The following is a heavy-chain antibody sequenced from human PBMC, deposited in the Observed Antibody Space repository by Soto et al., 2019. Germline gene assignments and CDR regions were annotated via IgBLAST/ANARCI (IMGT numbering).Heavy chain of an antibody. Sequence: GGSLSLSCAASGFTFSSYAMSWVRQAPGKGLEWVSAISGSGGSTYYADSVKGRFTISRDNSKNTLYLQMNSLRAEDTAVYYCAKADDFWSGYCLDYWGQGTLVTVSS. D-gene: IGHD3-3*01. CDR3: AKADDFWSGYCLDY. CDR2: ISGSGGST. V-gene: IGHV3-23*01. J-gene: IGHJ4*02. CDR1: GFTFSSYA.